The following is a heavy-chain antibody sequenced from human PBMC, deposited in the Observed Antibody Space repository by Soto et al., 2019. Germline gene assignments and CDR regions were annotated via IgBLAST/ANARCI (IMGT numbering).Heavy chain of an antibody. CDR1: GGAISSGGYS. CDR2: IYHSGST. V-gene: IGHV4-30-2*01. CDR3: ASRSGYSILYY. Sequence: KPSETLSLTCAGSGGAISSGGYSWNWIRQPPGKGLEWIGYIYHSGSTYYNPSLKSRVTISVDRSKNQFSLKLSSVTAADTAVYYCASRSGYSILYYWGQGTLVTVSS. D-gene: IGHD3-22*01. J-gene: IGHJ4*02.